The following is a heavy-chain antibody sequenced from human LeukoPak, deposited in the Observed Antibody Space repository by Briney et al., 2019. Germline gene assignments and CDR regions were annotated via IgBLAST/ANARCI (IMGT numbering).Heavy chain of an antibody. D-gene: IGHD3-22*01. CDR3: ARDYIGNYYDSSGYYRYYFDY. CDR1: GFTFSSYS. CDR2: ISSSSSYI. J-gene: IGHJ4*02. V-gene: IGHV3-21*01. Sequence: GGSLRLSCAASGFTFSSYSMNWVRQAPGKGLGWVSSISSSSSYIYYADSVKGRFTISRDNAKNSLYLQMNSLRAEDTAVYYCARDYIGNYYDSSGYYRYYFDYWGQGTLVTVSS.